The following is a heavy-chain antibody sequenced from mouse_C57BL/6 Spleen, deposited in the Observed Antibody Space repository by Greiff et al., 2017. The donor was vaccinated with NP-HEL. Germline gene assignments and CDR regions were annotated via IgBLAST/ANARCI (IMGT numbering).Heavy chain of an antibody. CDR2: INPGGGGT. Sequence: QVQLQQSGAELVRPGTSVKVSCKASGYAFTNYLIEWVKQRPGQGLEWIGVINPGGGGTNYNEKFKGKATLTADKSSSTAYMQLSSLTSEDSAVCSCARTETVYFDDWGQGTTLTVSS. CDR1: GYAFTNYL. CDR3: ARTETVYFDD. D-gene: IGHD1-1*01. V-gene: IGHV1-54*01. J-gene: IGHJ2*01.